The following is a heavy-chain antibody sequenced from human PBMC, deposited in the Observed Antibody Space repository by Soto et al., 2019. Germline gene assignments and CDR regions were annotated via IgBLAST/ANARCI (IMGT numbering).Heavy chain of an antibody. V-gene: IGHV4-34*01. D-gene: IGHD4-17*01. CDR3: AISGDYDNYYYYGMDV. CDR1: GGSFSGYY. CDR2: INHSGST. J-gene: IGHJ6*02. Sequence: LSLTCAVYGGSFSGYYWSWIRQPPGKGLEWIGEINHSGSTNYNPSLKSRVTISVDTSKNQFSLKLSSVTAADTAVYYCAISGDYDNYYYYGMDVWGQGTTVTVSS.